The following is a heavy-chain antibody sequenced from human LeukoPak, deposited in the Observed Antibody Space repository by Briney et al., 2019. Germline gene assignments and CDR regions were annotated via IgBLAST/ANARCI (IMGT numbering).Heavy chain of an antibody. V-gene: IGHV3-23*01. D-gene: IGHD1-26*01. J-gene: IGHJ4*02. CDR3: AKDCHVGSHNY. CDR2: SGSGGST. Sequence: PGGSLRLSCAASGFTFSSYAMTWVRQAPGKGLEWVSVSGSGGSTYYADSVKGRFTISRDNSKNTVYLQMNSLRAEDTAVYYCAKDCHVGSHNYWGQGTQVTVSS. CDR1: GFTFSSYA.